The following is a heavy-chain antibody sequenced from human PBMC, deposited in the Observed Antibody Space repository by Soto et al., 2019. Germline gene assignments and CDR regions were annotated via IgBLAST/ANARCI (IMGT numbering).Heavy chain of an antibody. V-gene: IGHV1-69*04. Sequence: GQGLEWMGRIIPILGIANYAQKFQGRVTITADKSTSTAYMELSSLRSEDTAVYYCARGWGDGYTNWYFDLWGRGALVTVSS. D-gene: IGHD5-12*01. CDR3: ARGWGDGYTNWYFDL. J-gene: IGHJ2*01. CDR2: IIPILGIA.